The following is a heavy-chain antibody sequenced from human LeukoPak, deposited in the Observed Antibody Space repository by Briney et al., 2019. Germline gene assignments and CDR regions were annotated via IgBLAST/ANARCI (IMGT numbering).Heavy chain of an antibody. CDR2: IYHSGST. J-gene: IGHJ5*02. D-gene: IGHD3-22*01. Sequence: PSETLSLTCAVSGGSISSSNWWSWVRQPPGKGLEWIGEIYHSGSTNYNPSLKSRVTISVDKSKNQFSLKLSSVTAADTAVYYCARQYYYDSSGVDPWGQGTLVTVSP. V-gene: IGHV4-4*02. CDR3: ARQYYYDSSGVDP. CDR1: GGSISSSNW.